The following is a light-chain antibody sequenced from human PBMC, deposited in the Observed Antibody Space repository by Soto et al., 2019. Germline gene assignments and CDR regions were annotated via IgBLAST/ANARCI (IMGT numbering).Light chain of an antibody. CDR1: QSVSSY. Sequence: EIVLTQSPATLSLSPGERATLCLMASQSVSSYLAWYQQKPGQAPRLLIYDASNRATGIPARFSGSGSGTDFTLTISSLEPEDFAVYYCQQRSNWPPITFGQGTRLEIK. CDR3: QQRSNWPPIT. J-gene: IGKJ5*01. V-gene: IGKV3-11*01. CDR2: DAS.